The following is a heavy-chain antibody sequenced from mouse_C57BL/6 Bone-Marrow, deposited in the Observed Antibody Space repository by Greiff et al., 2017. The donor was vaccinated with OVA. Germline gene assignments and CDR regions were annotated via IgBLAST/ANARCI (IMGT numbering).Heavy chain of an antibody. CDR1: GYTFTSYW. D-gene: IGHD2-3*01. V-gene: IGHV1-59*01. CDR2: IDPSDSYT. J-gene: IGHJ2*01. Sequence: QVQLQQSGAELVRPGTSVKLSCKASGYTFTSYWMHWVKQRPGQGLEWIGVIDPSDSYTNYNQKFKGKATLTVDTSSSTAYMQLSSLTSEDSAVYYCARRDDGYWFDYWGQGTTLTVSS. CDR3: ARRDDGYWFDY.